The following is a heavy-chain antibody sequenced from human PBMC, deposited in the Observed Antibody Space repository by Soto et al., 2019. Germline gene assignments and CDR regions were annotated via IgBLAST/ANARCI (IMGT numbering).Heavy chain of an antibody. V-gene: IGHV1-18*01. Sequence: QVQLVQCGAEVKKPGASVKVSCEAYSYTFRNYGITWVRQAPGQGFEWMGWVSAYNRNTNYAQKFQERVTMTTDTSTSTAYMELRSLRSDDKDIYFCARERQWESLPYWGQGTLVTVSS. J-gene: IGHJ4*02. CDR1: SYTFRNYG. D-gene: IGHD1-26*01. CDR3: ARERQWESLPY. CDR2: VSAYNRNT.